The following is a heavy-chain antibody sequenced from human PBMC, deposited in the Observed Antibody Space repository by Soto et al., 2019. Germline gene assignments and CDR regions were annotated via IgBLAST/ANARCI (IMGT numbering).Heavy chain of an antibody. J-gene: IGHJ5*02. Sequence: QLQLQESGSGLVKPSQTLSLTCAVSGGSISSGGYSWSWIRQPPGKGLEWIGYIYHSGSTYYNPSRKGRVTISVDSSETQFPLQLRSVPAADTGVYYCARFWVGSNGLDPWGQGTLVTGSS. D-gene: IGHD2-8*01. CDR1: GGSISSGGYS. V-gene: IGHV4-30-2*01. CDR3: ARFWVGSNGLDP. CDR2: IYHSGST.